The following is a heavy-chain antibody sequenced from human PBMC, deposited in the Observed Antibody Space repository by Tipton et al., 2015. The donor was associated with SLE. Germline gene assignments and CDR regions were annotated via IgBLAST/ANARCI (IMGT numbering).Heavy chain of an antibody. D-gene: IGHD6-6*01. J-gene: IGHJ5*02. V-gene: IGHV4-4*09. CDR3: ARHSEYNWFDR. CDR1: GGSIYTYY. Sequence: TLSLTCTVSGGSIYTYYWSWIRQPPGKGLEWIGYIYTSGSTNYNPSLKSRVTISGDTSKNQFSLNLNSVTAADTAVYYSARHSEYNWFDRWGQGTLVTVSS. CDR2: IYTSGST.